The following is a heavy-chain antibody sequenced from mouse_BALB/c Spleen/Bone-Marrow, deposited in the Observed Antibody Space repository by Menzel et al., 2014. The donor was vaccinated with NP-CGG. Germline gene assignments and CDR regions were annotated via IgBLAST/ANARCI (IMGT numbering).Heavy chain of an antibody. CDR1: GYTFTSYW. J-gene: IGHJ3*01. V-gene: IGHV1S22*01. Sequence: LQQSGSELVRPGASVKLSCKASGYTFTSYWMHWVKQRPGQGLEWIGNIYPGSGSTNYDEKFKSKATLTVDTSSSTAYMQLSSLTSEDSAVYYCTKGLPSAYWGQGTLSLSLQ. CDR3: TKGLPSAY. D-gene: IGHD2-4*01. CDR2: IYPGSGST.